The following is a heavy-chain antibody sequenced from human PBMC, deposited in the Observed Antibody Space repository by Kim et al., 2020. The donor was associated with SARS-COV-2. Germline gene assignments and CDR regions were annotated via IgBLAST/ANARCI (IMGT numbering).Heavy chain of an antibody. Sequence: SETLSLTCTVSGGSISSGDYYWSWIRQPPGKGLEWIGYIYYSGSTYYNPSLKSRVTISVDTSKNQFSLKLSSVTAADTAVYYCARAVDIVATIHWGQGTLVTVSS. CDR3: ARAVDIVATIH. V-gene: IGHV4-30-4*01. CDR2: IYYSGST. CDR1: GGSISSGDYY. D-gene: IGHD5-12*01. J-gene: IGHJ4*02.